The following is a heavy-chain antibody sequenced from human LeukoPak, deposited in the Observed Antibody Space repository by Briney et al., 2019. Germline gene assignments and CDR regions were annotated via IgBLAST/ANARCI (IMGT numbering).Heavy chain of an antibody. Sequence: GGSLRLSCAASGFTFSNYWMSWVRQAPGKGLEWVANIKQDGSEKYYVDSVKGRFTISRDNSKNTLYLQMNSLRAEDTAVYYCARGEEAFDIWGQGTMVTVSS. D-gene: IGHD1-26*01. V-gene: IGHV3-7*01. CDR1: GFTFSNYW. CDR3: ARGEEAFDI. CDR2: IKQDGSEK. J-gene: IGHJ3*02.